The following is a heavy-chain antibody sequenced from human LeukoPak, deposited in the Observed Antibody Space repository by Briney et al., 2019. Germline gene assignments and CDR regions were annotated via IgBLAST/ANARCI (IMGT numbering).Heavy chain of an antibody. J-gene: IGHJ6*02. CDR2: IYSGGST. V-gene: IGHV3-66*01. Sequence: GGSLRLSCAASGFTVSSNYMSWVRQAPGKGLEWVSVIYSGGSTYYADSVKGRFTISRDNSKNTLYLQMNSLRAEDTAVYYCARESRGFGELSTDVWGQGTTVTVSS. CDR1: GFTVSSNY. D-gene: IGHD3-10*01. CDR3: ARESRGFGELSTDV.